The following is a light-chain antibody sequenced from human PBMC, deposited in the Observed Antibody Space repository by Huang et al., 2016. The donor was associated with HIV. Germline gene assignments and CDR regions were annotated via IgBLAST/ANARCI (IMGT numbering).Light chain of an antibody. CDR3: QQFNNYPH. Sequence: ATQLTQSPSSLSASVGDRVVITCRARPAINSPLAWYQQKPGRAPKLLIYDGSTLESGVPSRFSGSGSGTDFTLTISSLQPEDFATYYCQQFNNYPHFGGGTKVAIK. V-gene: IGKV1D-13*01. J-gene: IGKJ4*01. CDR2: DGS. CDR1: PAINSP.